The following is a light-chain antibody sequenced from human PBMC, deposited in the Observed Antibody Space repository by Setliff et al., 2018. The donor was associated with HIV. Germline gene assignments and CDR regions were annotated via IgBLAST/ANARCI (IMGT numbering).Light chain of an antibody. CDR2: DVS. Sequence: QSALTQPASVSGSPGQSITISCTGTDSDIGRYNYVSWYQQHPGKAPRLMVYDVSNRPSGVSNRFSGSKSGNMASLTVSGLQAEDEADYYRSSYTSTSTSVIFGGGTKVTVL. V-gene: IGLV2-14*03. CDR1: DSDIGRYNY. CDR3: SSYTSTSTSVI. J-gene: IGLJ2*01.